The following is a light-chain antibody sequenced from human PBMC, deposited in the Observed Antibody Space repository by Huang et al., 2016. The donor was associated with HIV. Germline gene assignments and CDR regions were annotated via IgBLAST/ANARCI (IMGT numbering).Light chain of an antibody. V-gene: IGKV1-5*03. CDR3: QQYNTFT. CDR2: EAC. Sequence: DIQMTQSPSTLSAAIGDRVTITCRASQSVSPRCAWYQQKPGKALRLLILEACSLECGVPSRFGGSGSGTEFTLTISSLQPDDSATYSCQQYNTFTFGPGTKVDI. J-gene: IGKJ3*01. CDR1: QSVSPR.